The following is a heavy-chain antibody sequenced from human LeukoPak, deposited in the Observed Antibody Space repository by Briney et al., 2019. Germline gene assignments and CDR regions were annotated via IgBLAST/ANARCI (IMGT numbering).Heavy chain of an antibody. Sequence: SVKVSCKASGGTFSSYAISWVRQAPGQGLEWMGGIIPIFGTANYAQKFQGRVTITADESTSTAYMELSSLRSEDTAVYYCARGLATIFGVGSHYYYGMDVWGQGTTVTVSS. D-gene: IGHD3-3*01. CDR2: IIPIFGTA. J-gene: IGHJ6*02. CDR3: ARGLATIFGVGSHYYYGMDV. V-gene: IGHV1-69*01. CDR1: GGTFSSYA.